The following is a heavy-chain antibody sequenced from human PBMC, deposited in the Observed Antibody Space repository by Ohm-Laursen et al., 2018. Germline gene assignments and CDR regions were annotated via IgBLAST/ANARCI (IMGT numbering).Heavy chain of an antibody. D-gene: IGHD2-2*02. CDR2: IKSSGNTI. CDR1: GFTFSDYY. V-gene: IGHV3-11*01. J-gene: IGHJ6*02. CDR3: ARDGTPYCSSTSCYSGYYYYGMDV. Sequence: GSLRLSCTASGFTFSDYYMSWIRQAPGKGLEWVSYIKSSGNTIYYADSVKGRFTISRDNAKNSLYLQMNSLRAEDTAVYYCARDGTPYCSSTSCYSGYYYYGMDVWGQGTTVTVSS.